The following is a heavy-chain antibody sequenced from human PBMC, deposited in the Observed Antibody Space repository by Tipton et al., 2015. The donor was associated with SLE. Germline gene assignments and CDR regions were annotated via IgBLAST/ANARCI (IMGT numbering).Heavy chain of an antibody. D-gene: IGHD3-10*01. V-gene: IGHV4-38-2*01. CDR3: ARHPRHITASGTFPKAGSQH. CDR2: ISHSEGS. Sequence: TLSLTCDVSGYSISSGYYWGWIRQPPGKGLEWIGTISHSEGSYYNPSLKSRVTKSVDTSKNQFSLKLNSVTAADTAVYYCARHPRHITASGTFPKAGSQHWGQGTLVIVSS. J-gene: IGHJ1*01. CDR1: GYSISSGYY.